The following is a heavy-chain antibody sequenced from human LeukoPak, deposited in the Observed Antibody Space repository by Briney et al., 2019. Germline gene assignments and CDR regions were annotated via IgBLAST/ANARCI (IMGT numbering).Heavy chain of an antibody. CDR2: INPNSGGT. J-gene: IGHJ5*01. D-gene: IGHD2-2*01. Sequence: ASVTVSCKASGYTFTGYYMHWVRQAPGQGLEWMGWINPNSGGTNYAQKFQGRVTMTRDTSISTAYMELSRLRSDDTAVYYCAREASRDIVVVPAATLNWFDPWGQGTLVTVSS. CDR1: GYTFTGYY. CDR3: AREASRDIVVVPAATLNWFDP. V-gene: IGHV1-2*02.